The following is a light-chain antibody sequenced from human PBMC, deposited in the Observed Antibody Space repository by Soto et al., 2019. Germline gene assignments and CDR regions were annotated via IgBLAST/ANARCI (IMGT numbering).Light chain of an antibody. CDR2: GVT. CDR1: SSDVGDHNL. J-gene: IGLJ1*01. Sequence: QSALTQPPSASGSPGQSVTISCTGTSSDVGDHNLVSWYQQHPGKAPKLLIWGVTNRPSGVPHRFSGSKSGNTASLTDSGLQAEDEADYYCSSYAGSDNYVFGTGTKLTVL. CDR3: SSYAGSDNYV. V-gene: IGLV2-8*01.